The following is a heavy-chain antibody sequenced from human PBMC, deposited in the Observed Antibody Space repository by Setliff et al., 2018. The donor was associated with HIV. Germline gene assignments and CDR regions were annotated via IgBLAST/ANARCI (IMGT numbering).Heavy chain of an antibody. CDR3: ARDGDYYASGSYLD. CDR2: INPKSGDT. J-gene: IGHJ4*02. V-gene: IGHV1-2*02. D-gene: IGHD3-10*01. Sequence: ASVKVSCKTSGYTFSDHNIHWVRQAPGQGLEWMGWINPKSGDTNYAQRFQGRVTMTRDTSISTAFMELRRLRSDDTAFYYCARDGDYYASGSYLDWGQGTQVTVSS. CDR1: GYTFSDHN.